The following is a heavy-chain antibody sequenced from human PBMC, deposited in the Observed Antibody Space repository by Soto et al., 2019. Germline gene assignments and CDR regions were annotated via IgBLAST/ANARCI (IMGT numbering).Heavy chain of an antibody. CDR1: GYTSTSYD. Sequence: ASVKVSCKASGYTSTSYDVNWVRQATGQGLEWMGWMNPNSGNTGYAQKFQGRVTMTRNTSISTAYMELSSLRSEDTAVYYCAVAMDFWSGYYFDPWGQGTLVTVSS. J-gene: IGHJ5*02. D-gene: IGHD3-3*01. CDR3: AVAMDFWSGYYFDP. CDR2: MNPNSGNT. V-gene: IGHV1-8*01.